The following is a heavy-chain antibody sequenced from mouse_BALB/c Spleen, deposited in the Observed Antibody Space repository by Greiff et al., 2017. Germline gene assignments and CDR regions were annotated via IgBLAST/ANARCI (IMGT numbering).Heavy chain of an antibody. CDR2: IYPGDGDT. Sequence: QVQLQQSGAELVRPGSSVKISCKASGYAFSSYWMNWVKQRPGQGLEWIGQIYPGDGDTNYNGKFKSKATLTVDTSSSTAYMQLSSLTSEDSAVYYCTRSGGTDYFDYWGQGTTLTVSS. CDR1: GYAFSSYW. D-gene: IGHD3-3*01. J-gene: IGHJ2*01. CDR3: TRSGGTDYFDY. V-gene: IGHV1-80*01.